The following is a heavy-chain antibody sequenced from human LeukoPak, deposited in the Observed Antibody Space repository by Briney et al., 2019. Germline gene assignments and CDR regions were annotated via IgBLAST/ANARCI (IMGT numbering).Heavy chain of an antibody. CDR1: GGSISSSSYY. CDR2: IYYSGST. CDR3: ARAGTDLRYFDY. V-gene: IGHV4-39*07. Sequence: PSETLSLTCTVSGGSISSSSYYWGWIRQPPGKGLEWIGSIYYSGSTYYNPSLKSRVTISVDTSKNQFSLKLSSVTAADTAVYYCARAGTDLRYFDYWGQGTLVTVSS. J-gene: IGHJ4*02. D-gene: IGHD6-13*01.